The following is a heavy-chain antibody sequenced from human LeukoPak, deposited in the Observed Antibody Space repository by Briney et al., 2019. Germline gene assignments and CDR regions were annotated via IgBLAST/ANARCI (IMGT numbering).Heavy chain of an antibody. CDR1: GGSISSYY. V-gene: IGHV4-59*01. CDR3: ARTEASWFDP. Sequence: SETLSLTCTVSGGSISSYYWSWIRQPPGKGLEWIGYIYYSGSTNYNPSLESRATISVETTKNQFSLKLSSVTAADTAVYYCARTEASWFDPWGQGTLVTVSS. CDR2: IYYSGST. J-gene: IGHJ5*02.